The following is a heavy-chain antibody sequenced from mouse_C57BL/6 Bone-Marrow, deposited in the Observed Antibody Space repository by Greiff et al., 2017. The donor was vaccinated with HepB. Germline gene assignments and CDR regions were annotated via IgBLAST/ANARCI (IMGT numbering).Heavy chain of an antibody. CDR3: ARGGFYSNYGYFDY. J-gene: IGHJ2*01. V-gene: IGHV5-16*01. Sequence: EVKLVESEGGLVQPGSSMKLSCTASGFTFSDYYMAWVRQVPEKGLEWVANINYDGSSTYYLDSLKSRFIISRDNAKNILYLQMSSLKSEDTATYYCARGGFYSNYGYFDYWGQGTTLTVSS. D-gene: IGHD2-5*01. CDR2: INYDGSST. CDR1: GFTFSDYY.